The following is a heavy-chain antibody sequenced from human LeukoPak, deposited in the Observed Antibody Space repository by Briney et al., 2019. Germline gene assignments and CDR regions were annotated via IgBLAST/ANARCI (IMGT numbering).Heavy chain of an antibody. CDR2: IYYSGST. J-gene: IGHJ6*03. CDR3: ARPGYGSGSQDPHYYYYYMDV. V-gene: IGHV4-59*12. CDR1: GDSISSYY. D-gene: IGHD3-10*01. Sequence: SETLSLTCTVSGDSISSYYWSWVRQPPGKGLEWVGYIYYSGSTNYNPSRKSRGTISVEKTKNQFALKQSSVTAADTAVYYCARPGYGSGSQDPHYYYYYMDVWGKGTTVTISS.